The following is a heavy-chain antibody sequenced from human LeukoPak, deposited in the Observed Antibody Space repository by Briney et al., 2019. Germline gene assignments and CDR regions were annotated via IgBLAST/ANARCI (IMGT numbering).Heavy chain of an antibody. Sequence: PGGSLRLSCAASGFTFSSYAMSWVRQVPGKGLEWVSAISGSGGSTYYADSVKGRFTISRDNSKNTLYLQMNSLRAEDTAVYYCAKDLGGYSSGWDFDYWGQGTLVTVSS. J-gene: IGHJ4*02. CDR2: ISGSGGST. CDR1: GFTFSSYA. CDR3: AKDLGGYSSGWDFDY. V-gene: IGHV3-23*01. D-gene: IGHD6-19*01.